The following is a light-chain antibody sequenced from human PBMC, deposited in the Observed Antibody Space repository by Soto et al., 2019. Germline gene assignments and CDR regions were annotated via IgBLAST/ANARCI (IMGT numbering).Light chain of an antibody. CDR3: QQRSNWPLT. J-gene: IGKJ4*01. V-gene: IGKV3-11*01. Sequence: TVLTQSPATLSLSPGERATLSCRASQSVSSYLAWYQQKPGQAPRLLIYDASNRATGIQARFSVSGSGTDFSLTISSLGPEDFELYCCQQRSNWPLTFGGGTRGDIK. CDR1: QSVSSY. CDR2: DAS.